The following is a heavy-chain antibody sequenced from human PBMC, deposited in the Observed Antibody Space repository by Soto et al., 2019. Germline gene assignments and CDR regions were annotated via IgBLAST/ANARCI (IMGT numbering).Heavy chain of an antibody. J-gene: IGHJ4*02. V-gene: IGHV4-34*01. CDR1: GGSFSGYY. D-gene: IGHD3-9*01. CDR2: INHSGST. Sequence: PSETLSLTCAVYGGSFSGYYWSWIRQPPGKGLEWIGEINHSGSTNYNPSLKSRVTISVDTSKNQFSLKLSSVTAADTAVYYCQIRYFDWLLYKDYWGQGTLVTVSS. CDR3: QIRYFDWLLYKDY.